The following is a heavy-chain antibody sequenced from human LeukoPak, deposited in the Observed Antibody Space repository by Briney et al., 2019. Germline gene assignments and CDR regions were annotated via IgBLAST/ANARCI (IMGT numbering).Heavy chain of an antibody. V-gene: IGHV5-51*01. CDR3: ARGAYGSGSSYNYYGMDV. CDR1: VYCFATSW. D-gene: IGHD3-10*01. J-gene: IGHJ6*02. CDR2: IYPDDSDS. Sequence: CKVSVYCFATSWIGWVRQMPGKGLEWMGIIYPDDSDSRYSPSFEGQVTFSVDKSISTAYLQWSSLKASDTAIYYCARGAYGSGSSYNYYGMDVWGQGTPVTVSS.